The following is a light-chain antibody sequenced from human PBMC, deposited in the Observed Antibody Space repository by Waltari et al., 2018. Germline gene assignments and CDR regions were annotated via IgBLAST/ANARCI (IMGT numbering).Light chain of an antibody. CDR2: EDN. Sequence: QSVLTQPPSVSAAPGQKATISCSGGNSNIGNNYVSWYQQFPGTTPKLLSSEDNRRRSGIPDRCSGSKSGTSATLGITGLQTGDEAEYYCGTWDSSLYAVVFGGGTKLTAL. CDR3: GTWDSSLYAVV. J-gene: IGLJ2*01. CDR1: NSNIGNNY. V-gene: IGLV1-51*01.